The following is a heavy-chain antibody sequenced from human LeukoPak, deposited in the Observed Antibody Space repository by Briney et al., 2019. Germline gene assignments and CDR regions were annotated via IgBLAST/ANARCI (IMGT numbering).Heavy chain of an antibody. J-gene: IGHJ4*02. D-gene: IGHD4-23*01. Sequence: PSETLSLTCTVSGGSISSGDYYWSWIRHPPGKGLEWIGYIYYSGSTYYNPSLKSRVTISVDTSKNQFSLKLSSVTAVDTAVYYCASYGGKRGFDYWGQGTLVTVSS. V-gene: IGHV4-30-4*01. CDR3: ASYGGKRGFDY. CDR2: IYYSGST. CDR1: GGSISSGDYY.